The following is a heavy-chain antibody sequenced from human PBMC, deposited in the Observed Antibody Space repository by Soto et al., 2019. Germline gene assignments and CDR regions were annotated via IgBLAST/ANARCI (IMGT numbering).Heavy chain of an antibody. V-gene: IGHV4-59*01. CDR3: AGSMSSYVSYYHAWSV. CDR2: IYYSGST. Sequence: WETLSLTGTVSGGSFSSYYWSWIRQPPGKGLEWIAYIYYSGSTNYNPSLKSRVTISRDTSKNQFSLKLRSVTAADTAVYYCAGSMSSYVSYYHAWSVWGQGTTVTVSS. CDR1: GGSFSSYY. D-gene: IGHD1-26*01. J-gene: IGHJ6*02.